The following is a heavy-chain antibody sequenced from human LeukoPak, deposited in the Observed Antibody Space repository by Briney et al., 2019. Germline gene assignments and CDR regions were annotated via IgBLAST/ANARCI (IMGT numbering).Heavy chain of an antibody. CDR2: ISGYNGKI. CDR1: GHTFVSYG. J-gene: IGHJ3*01. D-gene: IGHD2-2*01. V-gene: IGHV1-18*01. CDR3: ARRFCSSVSCYDDDAFDV. Sequence: GASVKVSCKASGHTFVSYGISWVRQAPGQGLEWMGWISGYNGKINYAQKFQGRVIMTTDTSTSTAYLELRSLTSEDTAVYYCARRFCSSVSCYDDDAFDVWGQGTLVTVSS.